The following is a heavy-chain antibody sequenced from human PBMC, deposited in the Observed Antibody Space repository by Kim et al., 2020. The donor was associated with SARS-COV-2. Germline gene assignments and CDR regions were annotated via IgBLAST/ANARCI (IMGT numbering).Heavy chain of an antibody. D-gene: IGHD6-13*01. V-gene: IGHV4-39*01. Sequence: NPALKSRVTIAVDTSKNQFSLKLGSGTAADTAVYYCARSYSSSWYWFDPWGQGTLVTVSS. J-gene: IGHJ5*02. CDR3: ARSYSSSWYWFDP.